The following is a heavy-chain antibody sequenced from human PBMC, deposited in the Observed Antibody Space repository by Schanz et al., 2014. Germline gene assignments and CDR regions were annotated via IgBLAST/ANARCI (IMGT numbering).Heavy chain of an antibody. Sequence: QVQLVESGGGVAQPGGSLRLSCAASGFSFSGYGMHWVRQAPGKGLEWVAVIWFDGNNKYYADSVKGRFTISRDNSKNTLSLQMNSLRAEDTAVYYCAREEGYGYGPGAFDIWGQGTMVTVSS. V-gene: IGHV3-33*01. CDR2: IWFDGNNK. CDR1: GFSFSGYG. D-gene: IGHD5-18*01. CDR3: AREEGYGYGPGAFDI. J-gene: IGHJ3*02.